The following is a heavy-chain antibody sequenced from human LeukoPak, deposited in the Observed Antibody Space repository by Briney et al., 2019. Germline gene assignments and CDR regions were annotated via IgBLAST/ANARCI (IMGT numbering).Heavy chain of an antibody. CDR2: INPNSGGT. V-gene: IGHV1-2*06. D-gene: IGHD6-13*01. CDR1: GYTFTGYY. CDR3: ARLGRYGSWYGY. Sequence: ASVNVSCKASGYTFTGYYMHWVRQAPGQGLEWMGRINPNSGGTNYAQKFQGRVTMTRDTSISTAYMELSRLRSDDTAVYYCARLGRYGSWYGYWGQGTLVTVSS. J-gene: IGHJ4*02.